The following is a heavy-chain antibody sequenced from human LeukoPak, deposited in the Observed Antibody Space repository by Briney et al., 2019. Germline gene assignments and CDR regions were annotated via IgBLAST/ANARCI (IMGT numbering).Heavy chain of an antibody. D-gene: IGHD6-6*01. V-gene: IGHV3-30*02. CDR3: AKGTYSSSSD. Sequence: PGGSLRLSCAASGFTFSSYGMHWVRQAPGKGLEWVAFIRYDGSNKYYADSVKGRFTISRDNSKNTLYLQMNSLRDEDTAVYYCAKGTYSSSSDWGQGTLVTVSS. J-gene: IGHJ4*02. CDR1: GFTFSSYG. CDR2: IRYDGSNK.